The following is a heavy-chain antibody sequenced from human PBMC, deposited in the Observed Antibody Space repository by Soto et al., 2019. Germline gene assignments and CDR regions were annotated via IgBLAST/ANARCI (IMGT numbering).Heavy chain of an antibody. Sequence: GESLKISCKGSGYSFTSHWIGWVRQLPGKGLEWMGIIYPGDSDTRYSPSFQGQITTLAGKSISTAYLQWSSLKASDTAIYYCARIGGCSGGSCYSDDAFDIWGQGTMVTVSS. CDR1: GYSFTSHW. V-gene: IGHV5-51*01. J-gene: IGHJ3*02. D-gene: IGHD2-15*01. CDR3: ARIGGCSGGSCYSDDAFDI. CDR2: IYPGDSDT.